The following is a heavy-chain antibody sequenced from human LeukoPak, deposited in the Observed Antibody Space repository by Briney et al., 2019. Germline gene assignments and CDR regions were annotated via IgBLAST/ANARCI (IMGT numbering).Heavy chain of an antibody. CDR2: INHSGST. V-gene: IGHV4-34*01. J-gene: IGHJ4*02. CDR3: ARDLDYDSSGYYRDY. Sequence: SETLSLTCAVYGGSFSGYYWSWIRQPPGKGLEWIGEINHSGSTNYNPSLKSRVTISVDTSKNQFSLKLSSVTAADTAVYYSARDLDYDSSGYYRDYWGQGTLVSVSS. CDR1: GGSFSGYY. D-gene: IGHD3-22*01.